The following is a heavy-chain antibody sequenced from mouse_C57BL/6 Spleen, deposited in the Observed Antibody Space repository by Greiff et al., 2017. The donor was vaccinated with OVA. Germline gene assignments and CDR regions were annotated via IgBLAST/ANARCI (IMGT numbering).Heavy chain of an antibody. J-gene: IGHJ4*01. CDR2: IYPGGGDT. CDR1: GYAFSNYW. V-gene: IGHV1-54*01. Sequence: VQLQQSGAELVKPGASVKVSCKASGYAFSNYWMNWVKQRPGQGLEWIGGIYPGGGDTNYNEKFKGKATLTADKSSSTAYMQLSSLTSEDSAVYFCARYVLNDHYDMDYWGQGTSVTVSS. CDR3: ARYVLNDHYDMDY. D-gene: IGHD2-12*01.